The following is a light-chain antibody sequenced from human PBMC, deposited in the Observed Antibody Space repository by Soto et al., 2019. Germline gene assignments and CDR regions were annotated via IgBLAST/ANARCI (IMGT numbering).Light chain of an antibody. CDR1: QAIRGA. V-gene: IGKV1-13*02. CDR2: DVS. CDR3: QQFNSYPIT. Sequence: AIQLTQSPSSLSASVGDRVTITCRASQAIRGALAWYQQKPGQAPKILIYDVSTLESGVPSSFSGSSSGTDFTLTISSLQPVDFATYYCQQFNSYPITFGQGPRLEIK. J-gene: IGKJ5*01.